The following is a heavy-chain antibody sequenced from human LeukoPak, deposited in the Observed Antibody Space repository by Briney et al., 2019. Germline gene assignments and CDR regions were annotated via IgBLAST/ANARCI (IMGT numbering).Heavy chain of an antibody. J-gene: IGHJ4*02. Sequence: ASVKVSCKASGYTFTSYAMHWVRQAPGQRLEWMGWINAGNGNTKYSQKFQGRVTITRDTSTSTAYMELRSLRSDDTAVYYCVRETESDYWGQGTLVTVSS. CDR2: INAGNGNT. CDR3: VRETESDY. V-gene: IGHV1-3*01. CDR1: GYTFTSYA.